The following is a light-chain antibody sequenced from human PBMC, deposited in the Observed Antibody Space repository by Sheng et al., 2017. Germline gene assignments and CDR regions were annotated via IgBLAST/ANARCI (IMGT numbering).Light chain of an antibody. CDR2: GAS. CDR1: ESVSSSY. CDR3: QQYGGSPRIT. Sequence: EIVLTQSPGTLSLSPGERANLSCRASESVSSSYLAWYQQKPGRAPRLLIYGASSRATGIPDRFSGRGSGTDFTLTISRLEPDDFAVYYCQQYGGSPRITFGQGTRVE. V-gene: IGKV3-20*01. J-gene: IGKJ5*01.